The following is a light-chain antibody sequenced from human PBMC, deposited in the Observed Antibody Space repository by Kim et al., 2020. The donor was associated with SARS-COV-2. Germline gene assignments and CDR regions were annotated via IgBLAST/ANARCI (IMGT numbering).Light chain of an antibody. CDR1: RSDIGRYEY. V-gene: IGLV2-8*01. J-gene: IGLJ1*01. CDR2: EVT. CDR3: STDAGDNNFV. Sequence: GQSVIISCTGTRSDIGRYEYVSWYQQHPGKAPKLLIYEVTKRPSGVPDRFSGSKSGLTASLTVSGLQTEDEADYYCSTDAGDNNFVFGTGTKVTVL.